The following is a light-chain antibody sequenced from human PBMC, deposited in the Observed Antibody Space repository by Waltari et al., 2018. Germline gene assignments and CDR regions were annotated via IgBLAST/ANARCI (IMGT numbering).Light chain of an antibody. J-gene: IGKJ5*01. CDR3: QQHNDWPWIT. CDR2: DAS. V-gene: IGKV3-15*01. Sequence: EIVMTQSPGTLSVSPGERVTLSCGASQSVGNNLAWYRQKPGQPPRLLIYDASTRATGIPARFRGSGSGTKFTLTISSLQSEDFAVYYCQQHNDWPWITFGQGTRLDIK. CDR1: QSVGNN.